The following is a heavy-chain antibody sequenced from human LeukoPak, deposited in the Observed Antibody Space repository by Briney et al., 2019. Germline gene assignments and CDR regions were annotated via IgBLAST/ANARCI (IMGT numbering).Heavy chain of an antibody. J-gene: IGHJ5*02. CDR3: ARSTVTTFGVDWFDP. V-gene: IGHV1-18*01. D-gene: IGHD4-17*01. CDR2: ISAYNGNT. Sequence: ASVKVSCKASGYTFTSYGISWARQAPGQGLEWMGRISAYNGNTNYAHKFQGRVTMTTDTSTSTAYMELRSLRSDDTAVYYCARSTVTTFGVDWFDPWGQGTLVTVSS. CDR1: GYTFTSYG.